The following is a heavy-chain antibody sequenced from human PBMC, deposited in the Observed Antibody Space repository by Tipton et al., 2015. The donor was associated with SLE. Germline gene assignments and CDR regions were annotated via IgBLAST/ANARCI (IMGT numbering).Heavy chain of an antibody. CDR1: GGSFSGYY. CDR3: ARASYGMDV. CDR2: INHSGST. Sequence: TLSLTCAVYGGSFSGYYWSWIRQPPGKGLEWIGEINHSGSTNYNPSLKSRVTISVDTSKNQFSLKLSSVTAADTAVYYCARASYGMDVWGQGTTVTVSS. V-gene: IGHV4-34*01. J-gene: IGHJ6*02.